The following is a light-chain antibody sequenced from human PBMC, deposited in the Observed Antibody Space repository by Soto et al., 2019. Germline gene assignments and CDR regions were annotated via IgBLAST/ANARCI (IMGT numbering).Light chain of an antibody. J-gene: IGKJ5*01. Sequence: DIQITQSPSSLSSSVGDRVTITWRGCPSISSYLNWYQQKPGKAPKFLIYGASNLQSGVPSRFSGSGSGTDFTLTISSLQPEDFATYYCQQSYTTRPITFGQGTRLEIK. CDR3: QQSYTTRPIT. CDR1: PSISSY. CDR2: GAS. V-gene: IGKV1-39*01.